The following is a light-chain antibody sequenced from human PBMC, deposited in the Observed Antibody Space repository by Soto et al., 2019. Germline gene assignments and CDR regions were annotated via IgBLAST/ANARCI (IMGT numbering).Light chain of an antibody. CDR3: QQFSSYPLT. CDR2: DAS. V-gene: IGKV3-20*01. Sequence: EIFLTQSPGTLSLSPWERATLSCRASQTVRNNYLAWYQQKPGQAPRLLIYDASSRATGIPDRFSGGGSGTDFTLTISRLEPEDFAVYYCQQFSSYPLTFGGGTKVDIK. CDR1: QTVRNNY. J-gene: IGKJ4*01.